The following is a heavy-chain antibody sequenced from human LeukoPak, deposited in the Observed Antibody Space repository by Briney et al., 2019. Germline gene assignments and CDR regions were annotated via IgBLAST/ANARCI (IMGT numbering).Heavy chain of an antibody. D-gene: IGHD6-13*01. CDR3: TAGAYSSSWYGYYHYGMDV. CDR1: GGSISSGGYS. V-gene: IGHV4-30-2*01. CDR2: IYHSGST. Sequence: SETLSLTCAVSGGSISSGGYSWSWIRQPPGKGLEWIGYIYHSGSTYYNPSLKSRVTISVDRSKNQFSLKLSSVTAADTAVYYCTAGAYSSSWYGYYHYGMDVWGQGTTVTVSS. J-gene: IGHJ6*02.